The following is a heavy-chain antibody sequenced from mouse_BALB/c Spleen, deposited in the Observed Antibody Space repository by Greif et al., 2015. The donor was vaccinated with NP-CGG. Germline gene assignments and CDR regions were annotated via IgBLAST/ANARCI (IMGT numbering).Heavy chain of an antibody. CDR2: IYPGDGDT. J-gene: IGHJ4*01. CDR1: GYAFSSYW. V-gene: IGHV1-80*01. CDR3: ARYDYDYYAMDY. D-gene: IGHD2-4*01. Sequence: QVQLQQPGAELVRPGSSVKISCKASGYAFSSYWMNWVKQRPGQGLEWIGQIYPGDGDTNYNGKFKGKATLTADKSSSTAYMQLSSLTSEDAAVYFCARYDYDYYAMDYWGQGTSVTGSS.